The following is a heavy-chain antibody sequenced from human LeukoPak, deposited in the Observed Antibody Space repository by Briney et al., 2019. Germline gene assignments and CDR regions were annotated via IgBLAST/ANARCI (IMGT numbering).Heavy chain of an antibody. D-gene: IGHD2-2*01. V-gene: IGHV4-59*01. Sequence: SETLSLTCTVSGGSISSYYWSWIRQPPGKGLGWIGYIYYSGSTNYNPSLKSRVTISVDTSKNQFSLKLSSVTAADTAVYYCARGVGYCSSTSCYHYYYYYYMDVWGKGTTVTVSS. CDR1: GGSISSYY. J-gene: IGHJ6*03. CDR2: IYYSGST. CDR3: ARGVGYCSSTSCYHYYYYYYMDV.